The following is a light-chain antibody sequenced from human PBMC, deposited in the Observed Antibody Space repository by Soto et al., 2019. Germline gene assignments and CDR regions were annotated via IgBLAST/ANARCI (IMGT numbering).Light chain of an antibody. V-gene: IGLV7-43*01. J-gene: IGLJ2*01. CDR3: LLYYGGQLGV. Sequence: QAVVTQEPSLTVCPGGTVTLTCAVYTGAVTSSNYPNWFQQKPGQAPRALIYSTNHKYSWTPARFSGSLLGGKAALTLSGVQPEDEADYYCLLYYGGQLGVFGGGTKLTVL. CDR2: STN. CDR1: TGAVTSSNY.